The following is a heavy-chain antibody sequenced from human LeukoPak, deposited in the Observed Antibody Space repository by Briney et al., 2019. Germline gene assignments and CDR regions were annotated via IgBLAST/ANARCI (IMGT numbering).Heavy chain of an antibody. CDR1: GFTFSSYA. J-gene: IGHJ6*02. Sequence: GGSLRLSCAASGFTFSSYAMSWVRQAPGKGLEWVSAISGSGGSTCYADSVKGRFTISRDNSKNTLYLQMNSLRAEDTAVYYCAKDYYGSGSYSGMDVWGQGTTVTVSS. V-gene: IGHV3-23*01. CDR2: ISGSGGST. D-gene: IGHD3-10*01. CDR3: AKDYYGSGSYSGMDV.